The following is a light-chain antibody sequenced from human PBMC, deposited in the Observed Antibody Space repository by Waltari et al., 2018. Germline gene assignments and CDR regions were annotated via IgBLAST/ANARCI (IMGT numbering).Light chain of an antibody. J-gene: IGKJ4*01. CDR1: QSVSSY. CDR3: QQRSNWLLT. CDR2: DAS. Sequence: EIVLTQSPATLSLSPGERATLSCRASQSVSSYLAWYQQKPGQSPRRLICDASNRATGIPARFSGSGSGTDFTLTISSLEPEDFAVYYSQQRSNWLLTFGGGTKVEIK. V-gene: IGKV3-11*01.